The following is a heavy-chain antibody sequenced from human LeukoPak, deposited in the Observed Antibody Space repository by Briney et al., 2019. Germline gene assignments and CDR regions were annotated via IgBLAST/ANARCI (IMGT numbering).Heavy chain of an antibody. CDR2: IKQDGSEK. CDR1: GFTFSSYW. CDR3: ARMILWFGELLDYFDY. J-gene: IGHJ4*02. Sequence: GGSLRLSCAAPGFTFSSYWMSWVRQAPGKGLEWVANIKQDGSEKYYVDSVKGRFTISRDNAKNSLYLQMNSLRAEDTAVYYCARMILWFGELLDYFDYWGQGTLVTVSS. V-gene: IGHV3-7*01. D-gene: IGHD3-10*01.